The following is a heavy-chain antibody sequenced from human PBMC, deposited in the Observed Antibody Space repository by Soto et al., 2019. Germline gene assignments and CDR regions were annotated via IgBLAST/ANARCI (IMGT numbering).Heavy chain of an antibody. CDR1: GGSVTSGTHY. Sequence: LSLTCSVSGGSVTSGTHYWSWIRQPPGKGLEWIGYIYCTGSTNYNPSLTGRVTISTATSKNQFSLELSSVTAADTAVYYCARDGENPYDGLESWGQGTLVTVSS. V-gene: IGHV4-61*01. CDR3: ARDGENPYDGLES. J-gene: IGHJ4*02. CDR2: IYCTGST. D-gene: IGHD3-22*01.